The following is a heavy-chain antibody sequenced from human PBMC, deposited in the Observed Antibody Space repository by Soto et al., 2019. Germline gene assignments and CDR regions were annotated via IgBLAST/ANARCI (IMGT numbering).Heavy chain of an antibody. J-gene: IGHJ3*01. Sequence: GGSLRLSCAASGFTFYNSWMHWVRRAPGKGLVWVSLINPDGTTTSYADSVRGRFTISRDNAKNTLCLQMNSLRAEDTAFYYCALFSAGWGQGTMVTVSS. CDR3: ALFSAG. D-gene: IGHD3-10*01. V-gene: IGHV3-74*01. CDR2: INPDGTTT. CDR1: GFTFYNSW.